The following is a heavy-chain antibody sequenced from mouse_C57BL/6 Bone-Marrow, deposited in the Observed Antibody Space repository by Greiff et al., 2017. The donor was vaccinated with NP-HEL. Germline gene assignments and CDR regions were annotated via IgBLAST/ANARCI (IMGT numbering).Heavy chain of an antibody. D-gene: IGHD1-1*01. Sequence: VQLQQPGAELVKPGASVKLSCKASGYTFTSYWMHRVKQRPGRGLEWIGRIDPNGGCTNYNEKFKGKATLTVDKPSSTAYMQLSSLTSEDSAVYYCARGVLRSNWYFDVWGTGTTVTVSS. CDR3: ARGVLRSNWYFDV. CDR2: IDPNGGCT. V-gene: IGHV1-72*01. J-gene: IGHJ1*03. CDR1: GYTFTSYW.